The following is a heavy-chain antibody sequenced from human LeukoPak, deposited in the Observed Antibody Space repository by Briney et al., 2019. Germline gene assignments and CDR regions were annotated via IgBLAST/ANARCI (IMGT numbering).Heavy chain of an antibody. J-gene: IGHJ6*03. D-gene: IGHD2-2*01. CDR2: IRYDGSNK. Sequence: GGSLRLSCAASGFTFSSYGMHWVRQAPRKGLEWVAFIRYDGSNKYYADSVKGRFTISRDNSKNTLYLQLNSLRAEDTAVYYCAKTGRSNQYYYYMDVWGKGTTVTISS. CDR1: GFTFSSYG. CDR3: AKTGRSNQYYYYMDV. V-gene: IGHV3-30*02.